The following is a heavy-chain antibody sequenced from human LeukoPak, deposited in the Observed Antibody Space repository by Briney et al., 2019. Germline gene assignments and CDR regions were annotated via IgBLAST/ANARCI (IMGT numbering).Heavy chain of an antibody. D-gene: IGHD2-2*02. J-gene: IGHJ6*03. Sequence: PSETLSLTCTVSGGSISSSSYYWGWIRQPPGKGLEWIGGIYYSGSTYYNPSLKSRVTISVDTSKNQFSLKLSSVTAADTAVYYCARGYCSSTSCYMPYYYYYYYMDVWGKGTTVTVSS. V-gene: IGHV4-39*07. CDR2: IYYSGST. CDR1: GGSISSSSYY. CDR3: ARGYCSSTSCYMPYYYYYYYMDV.